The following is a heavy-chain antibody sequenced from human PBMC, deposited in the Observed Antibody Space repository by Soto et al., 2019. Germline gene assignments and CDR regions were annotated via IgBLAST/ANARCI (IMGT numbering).Heavy chain of an antibody. V-gene: IGHV3-30*18. CDR1: GFTFSSYG. J-gene: IGHJ4*02. CDR2: ISYDGSNK. Sequence: GGSLRLSCAASGFTFSSYGMHWVRQAPGKGLEWVAVISYDGSNKYYADSVKGRFTISRDNSKNTLYLQMNSLRAEDTAVYYCAKDRDIVLVPAAPDYWGQGTLVTVS. CDR3: AKDRDIVLVPAAPDY. D-gene: IGHD2-2*01.